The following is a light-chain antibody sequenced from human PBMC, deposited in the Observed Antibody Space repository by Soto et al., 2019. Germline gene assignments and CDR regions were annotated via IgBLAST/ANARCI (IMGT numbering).Light chain of an antibody. Sequence: QAVVTQPPSASGTPGQRVTISCSGSSSNIGSNYVYWYQQLPGTDPRLLIYRNNQRTSGVPDRFSGSKSGTSASLAISGLRSEYEADYYCAAWDDSLSGRVFGGGTKLTVL. CDR2: RNN. CDR3: AAWDDSLSGRV. CDR1: SSNIGSNY. J-gene: IGLJ3*02. V-gene: IGLV1-47*01.